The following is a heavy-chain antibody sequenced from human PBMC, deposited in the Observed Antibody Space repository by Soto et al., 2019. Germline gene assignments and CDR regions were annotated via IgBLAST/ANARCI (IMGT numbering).Heavy chain of an antibody. CDR1: GYIFTIYW. J-gene: IGHJ5*02. V-gene: IGHV5-51*01. D-gene: IGHD3-22*01. CDR3: ARHGYDSSGYYHWFDP. CDR2: IYPGDSDT. Sequence: GEALNISCKGSGYIFTIYWISWVRHMPGKGLEWMGIIYPGDSDTRYSPSFQGQVTISADKSISTAYLQWSSLKASDTAMYYCARHGYDSSGYYHWFDPWGQGTLVTVSS.